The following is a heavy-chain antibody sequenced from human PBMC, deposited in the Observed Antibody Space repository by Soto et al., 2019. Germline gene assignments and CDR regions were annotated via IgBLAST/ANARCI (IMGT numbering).Heavy chain of an antibody. CDR2: IKSKTDGGTT. D-gene: IGHD1-7*01. CDR1: GFTFSNAW. J-gene: IGHJ6*02. Sequence: GGSLRLSCAASGFTFSNAWMNWVRQAPGKGLEWVGRIKSKTDGGTTDYAAPVKGRFTISRDDSKNTLYLQMNSLKTEDTAVYYCTATLNWNYELVYYYYGMDVWGQGTTVTVSS. V-gene: IGHV3-15*07. CDR3: TATLNWNYELVYYYYGMDV.